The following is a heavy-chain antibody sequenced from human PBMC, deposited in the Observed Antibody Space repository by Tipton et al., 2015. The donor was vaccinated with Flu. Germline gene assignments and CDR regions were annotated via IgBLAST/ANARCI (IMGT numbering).Heavy chain of an antibody. D-gene: IGHD3-16*01. CDR2: LYGSGTT. Sequence: TLSLTCTVFGDSITNYYWSWIRQPAGKGLEWIGRLYGSGTTKYNTSLKSRVTMSLDTAKNRFSLSLRSVTVADTGVYYCAREREDGDYADYWGQGTLVTVSS. V-gene: IGHV4-4*07. CDR3: AREREDGDYADY. J-gene: IGHJ4*02. CDR1: GDSITNYY.